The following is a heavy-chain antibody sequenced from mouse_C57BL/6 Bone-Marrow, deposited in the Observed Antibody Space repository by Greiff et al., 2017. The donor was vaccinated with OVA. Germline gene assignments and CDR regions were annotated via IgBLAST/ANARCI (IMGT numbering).Heavy chain of an antibody. D-gene: IGHD2-1*01. CDR3: ARIEAYCNPGLFAY. V-gene: IGHV8-8*01. CDR1: GFSLSTFGMG. Sequence: QVTLKESGPGILQPSQTLSLTCSFSGFSLSTFGMGVGWIRQPSGKGLEWLAHIWWDDAKYYNPALKSRPTISKDTSKNQVFLKIANVDTADTATYYCARIEAYCNPGLFAYWGQGTLVTVSA. CDR2: IWWDDAK. J-gene: IGHJ3*01.